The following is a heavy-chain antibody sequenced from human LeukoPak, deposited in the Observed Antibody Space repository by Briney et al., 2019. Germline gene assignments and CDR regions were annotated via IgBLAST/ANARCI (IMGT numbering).Heavy chain of an antibody. Sequence: SGPTLLHPTPTLTLTCTFSGFSLRTSGMGVSWIRQPPGKALEWLSRIDWDDDKYYSTSLKTRLTISKDTSKNQVVLTMTNMDPVDTATYYCARTYTAMVPYYFDYWGQGTLVTVSS. CDR1: GFSLRTSGMG. CDR3: ARTYTAMVPYYFDY. J-gene: IGHJ4*02. D-gene: IGHD5-18*01. V-gene: IGHV2-70*11. CDR2: IDWDDDK.